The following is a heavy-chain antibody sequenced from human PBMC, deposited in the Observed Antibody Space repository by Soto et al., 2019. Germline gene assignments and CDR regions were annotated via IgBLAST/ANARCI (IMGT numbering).Heavy chain of an antibody. CDR2: IIPIFGTA. Sequence: SVKVSCKASGGTFSSYSISWVRQAPGQGLEWMGGIIPIFGTANYAQKFQGRVTITADESTSTAYMELSSLRSEDTAVYYCAREGRPGRSYYYGMDVWGQRTTDNGSS. V-gene: IGHV1-69*13. CDR1: GGTFSSYS. CDR3: AREGRPGRSYYYGMDV. D-gene: IGHD1-26*01. J-gene: IGHJ6*02.